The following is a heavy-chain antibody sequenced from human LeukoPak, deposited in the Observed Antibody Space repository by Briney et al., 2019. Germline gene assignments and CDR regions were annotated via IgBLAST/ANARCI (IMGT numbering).Heavy chain of an antibody. J-gene: IGHJ4*02. D-gene: IGHD6-19*01. Sequence: PGGSLRLSCAASGFTFSSYWMSWVRQAPGKGLEWVSYISTTGSTIYYADSVKGRSTISRDNAKNSLYLQMNSLRAEDSAVYYCARDSIAVAADLDYWGQGTLVTVSS. CDR2: ISTTGSTI. CDR1: GFTFSSYW. CDR3: ARDSIAVAADLDY. V-gene: IGHV3-48*01.